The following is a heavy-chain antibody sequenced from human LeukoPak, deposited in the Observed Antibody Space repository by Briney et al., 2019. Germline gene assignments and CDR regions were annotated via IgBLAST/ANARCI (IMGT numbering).Heavy chain of an antibody. CDR1: GFTFSSYA. Sequence: GGSLRLSCAASGFTFSSYAMSWVRQAPGKGLEWVSAISGSGGSAYYADSVKGRFTISRDNSKNTLYLQMNSLRAEDTAVYYCAKALMLYAIRGPFDYWGQGTLVTVSS. D-gene: IGHD2-8*01. CDR2: ISGSGGSA. V-gene: IGHV3-23*01. CDR3: AKALMLYAIRGPFDY. J-gene: IGHJ4*02.